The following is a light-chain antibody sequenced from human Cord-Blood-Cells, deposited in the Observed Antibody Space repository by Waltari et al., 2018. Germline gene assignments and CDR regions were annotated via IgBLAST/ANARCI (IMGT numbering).Light chain of an antibody. V-gene: IGLV3-1*01. CDR1: KLGAKY. J-gene: IGLJ2*01. CDR3: QAWDSSTVV. Sequence: SYELPQPPSVSSSQGPTARITCSGDKLGAKYSCWYQQKPGQSPMLVIYHDSKRPSGIPERFSGSNSGITATLTISGTQAMDEADYYCQAWDSSTVVFGGGTKLTVL. CDR2: HDS.